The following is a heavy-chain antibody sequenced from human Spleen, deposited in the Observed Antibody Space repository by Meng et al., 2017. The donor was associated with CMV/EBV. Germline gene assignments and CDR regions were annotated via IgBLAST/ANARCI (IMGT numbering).Heavy chain of an antibody. CDR2: INDSGST. D-gene: IGHD5-12*01. CDR1: GGSFSGYY. J-gene: IGHJ5*02. CDR3: ARLVHSGYRPISS. Sequence: SETLSLTCAVYGGSFSGYYWSWIRQTPGKGLEWIGEINDSGSTNYNPSLKSRVTMSVGTSKNQFSLKLTSVTAADTAMYYCARLVHSGYRPISSWGQGTLVTVSS. V-gene: IGHV4-34*01.